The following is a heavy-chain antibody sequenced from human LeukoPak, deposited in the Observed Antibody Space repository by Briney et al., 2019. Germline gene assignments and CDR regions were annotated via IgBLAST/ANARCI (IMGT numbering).Heavy chain of an antibody. Sequence: GGSLRLSCAASGFTFSSYALNWVRQAPGKGLEWVSSISSSRSYIYYADSVKGRFTISRDNAKNSLYLQMNSLRAEDTAVYYCASLFDPWGQGTLVTVSS. V-gene: IGHV3-21*01. J-gene: IGHJ5*02. CDR2: ISSSRSYI. CDR1: GFTFSSYA. CDR3: ASLFDP.